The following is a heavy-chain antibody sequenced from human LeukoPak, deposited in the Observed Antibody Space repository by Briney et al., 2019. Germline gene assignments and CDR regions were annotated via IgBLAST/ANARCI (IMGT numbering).Heavy chain of an antibody. CDR1: GFTFNNYW. Sequence: GGSLRLSCAASGFTFNNYWMSWVRQAPGKGLEWVANIKQDGSEKYYVDSVKGRFTIPRDNAKNSLYLQMNSLRAEDTAVYYCARDDIAARPFDYWGQGTLVTVSS. CDR2: IKQDGSEK. D-gene: IGHD6-6*01. V-gene: IGHV3-7*03. J-gene: IGHJ4*02. CDR3: ARDDIAARPFDY.